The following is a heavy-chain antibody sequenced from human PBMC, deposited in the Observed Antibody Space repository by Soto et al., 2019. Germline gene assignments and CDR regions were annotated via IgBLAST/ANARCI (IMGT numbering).Heavy chain of an antibody. D-gene: IGHD3-10*01. CDR3: AKDPGDS. Sequence: PGGSLRLSCAASGFTFSSYGMHWVRQAPGKGLEWVAVISYDGSNKYYADSVKGRFTIPRDNSKNTLYLQMNSLRAEDTAVYYCAKDPGDSWGQGTLVTVSS. CDR1: GFTFSSYG. V-gene: IGHV3-30*18. CDR2: ISYDGSNK. J-gene: IGHJ4*02.